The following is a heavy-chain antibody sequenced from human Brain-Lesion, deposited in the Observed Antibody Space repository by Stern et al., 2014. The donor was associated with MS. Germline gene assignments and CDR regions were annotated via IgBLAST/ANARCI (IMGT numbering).Heavy chain of an antibody. J-gene: IGHJ6*02. V-gene: IGHV1-2*02. CDR3: ARGYYGSGRPQKGMDV. CDR1: GYTFTGYY. CDR2: LNPNSGGT. D-gene: IGHD3-10*01. Sequence: DQLVESGAEVKKPGASVKVSCKASGYTFTGYYMYWVRQAPGQGLEWMGWLNPNSGGTHYAQKFQGRVTMTRDTSITTAYMELSRLRSDDTAVYYCARGYYGSGRPQKGMDVWGQGTTVTVSS.